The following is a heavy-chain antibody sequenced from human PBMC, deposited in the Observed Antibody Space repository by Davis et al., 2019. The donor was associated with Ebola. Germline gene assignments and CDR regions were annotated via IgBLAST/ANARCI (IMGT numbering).Heavy chain of an antibody. J-gene: IGHJ4*02. CDR2: IRSKAYGGTT. CDR3: SRDYGGAGDY. V-gene: IGHV3-49*04. CDR1: GFTFGDYA. Sequence: GESLKIFCPASGFTFGDYAMSWVRQAPGKGLEWVGFIRSKAYGGTTEYAASVKGRFTISRDDSKSIAYLQMDSLKTEDTAVYYCSRDYGGAGDYWGQGTLVTVSS. D-gene: IGHD4-23*01.